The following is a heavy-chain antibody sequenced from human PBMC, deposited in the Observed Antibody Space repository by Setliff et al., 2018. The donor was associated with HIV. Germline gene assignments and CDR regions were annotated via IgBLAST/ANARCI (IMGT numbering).Heavy chain of an antibody. Sequence: GGSLRLSCAASGFTFSSYAMHWVRQAPGKGLEWVALISYDGSNRYYADSVKGRFTISRDNSKNTLYLQMSSLRAEDTAVHYCTRGEYGSGSGYEGLDYWGQGTLVTVSS. D-gene: IGHD3-10*01. J-gene: IGHJ4*02. CDR3: TRGEYGSGSGYEGLDY. V-gene: IGHV3-30-3*01. CDR2: ISYDGSNR. CDR1: GFTFSSYA.